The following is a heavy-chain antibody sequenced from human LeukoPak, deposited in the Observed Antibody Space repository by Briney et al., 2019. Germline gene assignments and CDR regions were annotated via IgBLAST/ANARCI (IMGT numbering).Heavy chain of an antibody. Sequence: GGSLRLSCAASGFTFSSYWMHWVRQAPGKGLVWVSAISGSGGSTYYADSVKGRFTISRGNSKNTLYLQMNSLRAEDTAVYYCAKIMVRGVPTDYWGQGTLVTLSS. CDR3: AKIMVRGVPTDY. CDR2: ISGSGGST. V-gene: IGHV3-23*01. J-gene: IGHJ4*02. D-gene: IGHD3-10*01. CDR1: GFTFSSYW.